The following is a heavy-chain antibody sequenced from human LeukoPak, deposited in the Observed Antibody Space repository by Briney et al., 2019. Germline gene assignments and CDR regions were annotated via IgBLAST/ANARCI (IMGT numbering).Heavy chain of an antibody. CDR3: AKVLGLRGIYGPRGGKTIDY. J-gene: IGHJ4*02. CDR1: GFTFSSYA. V-gene: IGHV3-30*04. Sequence: GGSLRLSCAAYGFTFSSYAMHWVRQAPGKGLEWVAVISYDGSNKHYADSVKGRFTISRDNSKNTLYLQMNSLRAEDTAVYYCAKVLGLRGIYGPRGGKTIDYWGQGTLVTVSS. CDR2: ISYDGSNK. D-gene: IGHD2/OR15-2a*01.